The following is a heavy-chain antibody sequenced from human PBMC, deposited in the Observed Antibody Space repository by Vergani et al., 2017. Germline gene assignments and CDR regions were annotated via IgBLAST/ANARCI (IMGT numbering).Heavy chain of an antibody. Sequence: VELLESGGGLAQPGGSLRVSCSASGFKVTTYYMSWVRQAPGKGLEWVSVIKSDGRTSYAESVRGRFTISRDNSKNTMFLQMNNLRAEDTAVYYCAKDNVPGYYDSRGYCDYWGQGTLVGVCS. V-gene: IGHV3-66*01. CDR1: GFKVTTYY. J-gene: IGHJ4*02. D-gene: IGHD3-22*01. CDR3: AKDNVPGYYDSRGYCDY. CDR2: IKSDGRT.